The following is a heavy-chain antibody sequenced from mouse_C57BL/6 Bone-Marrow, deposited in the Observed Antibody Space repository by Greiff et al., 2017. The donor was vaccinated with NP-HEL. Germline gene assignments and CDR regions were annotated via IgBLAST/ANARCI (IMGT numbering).Heavy chain of an antibody. CDR2: IDPETGGT. CDR1: GYTFTDYE. CDR3: TRRGKPYFDY. Sequence: QVQLQQSGAELVRPGASVTLSCKASGYTFTDYEMHWVKQTPVHGLEWIGAIDPETGGTAYNQKFKGKAILTADKSSSTAYMELRSLTSEDSAVYYCTRRGKPYFDYWGQGTTLTVSS. J-gene: IGHJ2*01. V-gene: IGHV1-15*01.